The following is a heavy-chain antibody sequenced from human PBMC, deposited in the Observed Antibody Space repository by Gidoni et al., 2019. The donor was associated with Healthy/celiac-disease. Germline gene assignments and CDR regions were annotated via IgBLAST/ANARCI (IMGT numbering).Heavy chain of an antibody. V-gene: IGHV1-69*01. CDR2: IIPIFGTA. J-gene: IGHJ6*03. Sequence: VKKPGSSVKVSCKASGGTFSSYAISWVRQAPGQGLEWMGGIIPIFGTANYAQKSQGRVTITADESTSTAYMELSSLRSEDTAVYYCARVIEQLVARPLDYYYMDVWGKGTTVTVSS. CDR1: GGTFSSYA. D-gene: IGHD6-6*01. CDR3: ARVIEQLVARPLDYYYMDV.